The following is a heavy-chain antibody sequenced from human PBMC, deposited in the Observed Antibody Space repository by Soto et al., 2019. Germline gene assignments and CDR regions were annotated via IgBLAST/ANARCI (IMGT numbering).Heavy chain of an antibody. CDR1: GFSFRGSA. Sequence: VRLSCVASGFSFRGSAMSWVRQAPGTGLEGVSAISDSGAGTYYAGSVKGRFTISRDNSQNTLYLQMNGQRAEDTPVYYCAKEATSTGYFDYGGQGTLVTVSS. V-gene: IGHV3-23*01. CDR3: AKEATSTGYFDY. D-gene: IGHD2-8*02. CDR2: ISDSGAGT. J-gene: IGHJ4*02.